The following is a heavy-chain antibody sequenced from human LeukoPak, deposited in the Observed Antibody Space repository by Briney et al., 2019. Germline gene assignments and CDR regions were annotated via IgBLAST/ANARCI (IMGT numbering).Heavy chain of an antibody. D-gene: IGHD2-2*01. CDR3: ASVGCSSTSCHGEYYYYMDV. Sequence: ISXVRXAPGQGREWMGRIIPILGIANYAQKFQGRVTITADKSTSTAYMELSSLRSEDTAVYYCASVGCSSTSCHGEYYYYMDVWGKGTTVTVSS. CDR2: IIPILGIA. V-gene: IGHV1-69*02. J-gene: IGHJ6*03.